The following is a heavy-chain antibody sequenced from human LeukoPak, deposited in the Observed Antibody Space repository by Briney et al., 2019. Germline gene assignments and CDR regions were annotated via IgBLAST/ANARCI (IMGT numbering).Heavy chain of an antibody. CDR2: ISYDGSNK. D-gene: IGHD3-3*01. CDR1: GFTFSSYA. V-gene: IGHV3-30-3*01. Sequence: GGSLRLSCAASGFTFSSYAMHWVRQAPGKGLEWVAVISYDGSNKYYADSVEGRFTISRDNSKNTLYLQMNSLRAEDTAVYYCARDAGSLTIFGVVTYLDYWGQGTLVTVSS. J-gene: IGHJ4*02. CDR3: ARDAGSLTIFGVVTYLDY.